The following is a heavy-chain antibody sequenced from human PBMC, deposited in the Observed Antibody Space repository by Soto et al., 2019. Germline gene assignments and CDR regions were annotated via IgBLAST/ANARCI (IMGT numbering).Heavy chain of an antibody. CDR3: ARGRDEYKLGNV. V-gene: IGHV4-34*01. D-gene: IGHD1-1*01. CDR1: GGSLSDYY. CDR2: IHPSGST. Sequence: SETLSLTCAVSGGSLSDYYWPWIRQSPGRGLEWIGEIHPSGSTYYNPSLRSRVTISVDTSKNQFSLKLTSLTAADTAIYYCARGRDEYKLGNVWGHGTTVTVSS. J-gene: IGHJ6*02.